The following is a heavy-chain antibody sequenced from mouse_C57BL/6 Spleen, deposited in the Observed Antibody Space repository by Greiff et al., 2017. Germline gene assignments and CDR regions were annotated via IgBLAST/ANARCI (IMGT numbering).Heavy chain of an antibody. CDR1: VFTFSNYW. CDR2: IRLKSDNYVT. CDR3: VGLRYYAMDY. Sequence: VKLVASGGGLVQPGGSMQLSCVSSVFTFSNYWLNWVRQSPEKVLACVSQIRLKSDNYVTHYAESVKWRFTISRDDSKSSVYLQMNNLRAEDTGIYYCVGLRYYAMDYRVQGTSVTVSS. V-gene: IGHV6-3*01. J-gene: IGHJ4*01. D-gene: IGHD2-2*01.